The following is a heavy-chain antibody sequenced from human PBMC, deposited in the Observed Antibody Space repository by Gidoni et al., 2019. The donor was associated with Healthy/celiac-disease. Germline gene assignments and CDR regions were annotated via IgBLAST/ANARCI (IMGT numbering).Heavy chain of an antibody. CDR3: ASQVRITGTTRKGWFDP. Sequence: EVQLVESGGGLVQPGGSLRLSCAASVFPFSSYWMSWVRQAPGKGLEWVANIKQDGSEKYYVDSVKGRFTISRDNAKNSLYLQMNSLRAEDTAVYYCASQVRITGTTRKGWFDPWGQGTLVTVSS. J-gene: IGHJ5*02. CDR1: VFPFSSYW. D-gene: IGHD1-7*01. CDR2: IKQDGSEK. V-gene: IGHV3-7*03.